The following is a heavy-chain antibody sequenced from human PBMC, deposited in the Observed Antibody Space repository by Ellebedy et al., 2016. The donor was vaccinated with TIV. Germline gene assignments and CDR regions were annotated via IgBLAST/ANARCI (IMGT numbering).Heavy chain of an antibody. CDR2: ISYDGRNA. CDR3: ARDRVGGFDH. D-gene: IGHD6-19*01. Sequence: GGSLRLXXAASGFIFSAYPLHWVRQAPGKGLEWVALISYDGRNAEYADSVKGRFTISRDKSNNTVSLEVTSLRLEDTATYYCARDRVGGFDHWGQGTLVIVYS. J-gene: IGHJ5*02. V-gene: IGHV3-30*04. CDR1: GFIFSAYP.